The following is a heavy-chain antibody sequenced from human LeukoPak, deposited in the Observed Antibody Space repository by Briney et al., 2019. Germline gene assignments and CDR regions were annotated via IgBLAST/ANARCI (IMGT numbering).Heavy chain of an antibody. Sequence: GGSLRLSCAASGFTFSGYGIHWVRQAPGKGLEWVACIRYDGTNKYYADSVKGRFTISRDNSKNTLYLQMNSLRAEDTAVYYCAKDKNDYNGSYYRHVWGKGTTVTVSS. CDR2: IRYDGTNK. CDR3: AKDKNDYNGSYYRHV. D-gene: IGHD5-24*01. V-gene: IGHV3-30*02. CDR1: GFTFSGYG. J-gene: IGHJ6*03.